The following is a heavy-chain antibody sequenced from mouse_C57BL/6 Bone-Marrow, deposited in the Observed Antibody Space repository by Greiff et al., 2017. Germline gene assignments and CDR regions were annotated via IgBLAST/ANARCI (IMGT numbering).Heavy chain of an antibody. J-gene: IGHJ2*01. Sequence: VQLKESVAELVRPGASVKLSCTASGFNIKNTYMHWVKQRPEQGLEWIGRIDPANGNTKYAPKFQGKATITADTSYNTAYLQLISLTSEDTAIYYCARFPLYYGSSYDYWGQGTTLTVSS. V-gene: IGHV14-3*01. CDR3: ARFPLYYGSSYDY. CDR1: GFNIKNTY. D-gene: IGHD1-1*01. CDR2: IDPANGNT.